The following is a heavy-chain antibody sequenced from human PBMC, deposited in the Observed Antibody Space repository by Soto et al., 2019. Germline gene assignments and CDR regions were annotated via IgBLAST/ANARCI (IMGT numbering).Heavy chain of an antibody. D-gene: IGHD5-18*01. J-gene: IGHJ6*02. CDR3: ARRTIQLWPRMDF. CDR2: ISSSSSTI. V-gene: IGHV3-48*01. Sequence: VGSLRHSCAAAGFTCSSYSMNWVRQAPGKGLEWVSYISSSSSTIYYADSVKGRFTISRDNAKNSLYLQMNSLRAEDTAVYYWARRTIQLWPRMDFWGQGTTVTVSS. CDR1: GFTCSSYS.